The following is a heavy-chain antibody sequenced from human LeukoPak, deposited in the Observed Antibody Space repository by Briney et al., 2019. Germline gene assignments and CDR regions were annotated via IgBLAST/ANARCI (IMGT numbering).Heavy chain of an antibody. CDR2: IYYSGST. Sequence: SETLSLTCTVSGGSISNYHWGWIRQPPGKGLEWIGYIYYSGSTNYNPSLKGRVTISVDTSKNQFSLKLSSVTAADTAVYYCARGGGSVGATHRDYYYYMDVWGKGTTVTVSS. CDR1: GGSISNYH. J-gene: IGHJ6*03. D-gene: IGHD1-26*01. V-gene: IGHV4-59*12. CDR3: ARGGGSVGATHRDYYYYMDV.